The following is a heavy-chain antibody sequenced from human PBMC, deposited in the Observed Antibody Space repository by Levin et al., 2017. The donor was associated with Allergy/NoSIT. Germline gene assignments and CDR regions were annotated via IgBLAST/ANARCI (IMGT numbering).Heavy chain of an antibody. J-gene: IGHJ5*02. CDR3: ARDVRDVVVPAAIPWFDP. V-gene: IGHV4-39*01. CDR1: GGSISSSSYY. Sequence: SETLSLTCTVSGGSISSSSYYWGWIRQPPGKGLEWIGSIYYSGSTYYNPSLKSRVTISVDTSKNQFSLKLSSVTAADTAVYYCARDVRDVVVPAAIPWFDPWGQGTLVTVSS. D-gene: IGHD2-2*01. CDR2: IYYSGST.